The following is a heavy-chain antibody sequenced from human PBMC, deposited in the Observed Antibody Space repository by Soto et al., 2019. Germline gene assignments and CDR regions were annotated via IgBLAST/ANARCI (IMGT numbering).Heavy chain of an antibody. CDR3: ARDYSSSRYYGMDV. V-gene: IGHV3-53*01. CDR1: GFTVSSNY. CDR2: IYSGGSA. D-gene: IGHD3-22*01. Sequence: GGSLRLSCAASGFTVSSNYMSWVRQAPGKGLEWVSVIYSGGSAYYADSVKGRFTISRDNSKNTLYLQMNSLRAEDTAVYYCARDYSSSRYYGMDVRGQGTTVTVSS. J-gene: IGHJ6*02.